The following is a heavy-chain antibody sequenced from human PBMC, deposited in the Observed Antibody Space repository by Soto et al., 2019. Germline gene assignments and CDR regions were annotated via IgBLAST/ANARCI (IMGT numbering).Heavy chain of an antibody. CDR3: ARVNYDFWSGCTYGMDV. J-gene: IGHJ6*02. D-gene: IGHD3-3*01. Sequence: QVQLVESGGGLVKPGGSLRLSCAASGFTFSDYYMSWIRQAPGKGLEWVSYISSSGSTIYYADSVNGRFTISRDNAKNSLYLQMNSLRSDHTAVYYCARVNYDFWSGCTYGMDVWCQGTTVTVSS. CDR1: GFTFSDYY. V-gene: IGHV3-11*01. CDR2: ISSSGSTI.